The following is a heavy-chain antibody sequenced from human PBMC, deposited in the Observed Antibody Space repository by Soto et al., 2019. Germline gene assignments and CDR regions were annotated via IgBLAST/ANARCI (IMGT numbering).Heavy chain of an antibody. D-gene: IGHD5-18*01. CDR3: ARDQGLGYSYGQSSYYYYYGMDV. CDR2: IWYDGSNK. CDR1: GFTFSSYG. Sequence: GGSLRLSCAASGFTFSSYGMHWVRQAPGKGLERVAVIWYDGSNKYYADSVKGRFTISRDNSKNTLYLQMNSLRAEDTAVYYCARDQGLGYSYGQSSYYYYYGMDVWGQGTTVTVSS. V-gene: IGHV3-33*01. J-gene: IGHJ6*02.